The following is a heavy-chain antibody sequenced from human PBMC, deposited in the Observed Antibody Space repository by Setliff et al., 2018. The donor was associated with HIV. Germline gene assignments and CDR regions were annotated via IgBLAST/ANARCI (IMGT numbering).Heavy chain of an antibody. CDR1: GASISTYY. D-gene: IGHD3-9*01. J-gene: IGHJ3*02. V-gene: IGHV4-4*07. CDR2: IHTSGDT. Sequence: SETLSLTCTVSGASISTYYWSWIRQPAGKGLEWIGHIHTSGDTDYSPSLNSRVTISIDTSKKQSSLKLSSVTAADTAMYYCARRESYYDILTGPAFDAFDIWGQGTMVTVSS. CDR3: ARRESYYDILTGPAFDAFDI.